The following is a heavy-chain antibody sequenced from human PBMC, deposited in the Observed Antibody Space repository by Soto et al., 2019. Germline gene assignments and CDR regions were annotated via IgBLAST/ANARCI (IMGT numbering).Heavy chain of an antibody. CDR3: ARDVYYDSSVPKWGRAFDI. V-gene: IGHV4-59*01. J-gene: IGHJ3*02. D-gene: IGHD3-22*01. CDR1: GGSISSYY. Sequence: QVQLQESGPGLVKPSETLSLTCTVSGGSISSYYWSWIRQPPGKGLERIGYIYYSGSTNYNPSLNSRVTISVDTSKNQFSLKLSSVTAADTAVYYCARDVYYDSSVPKWGRAFDIWGQGTMVTVSS. CDR2: IYYSGST.